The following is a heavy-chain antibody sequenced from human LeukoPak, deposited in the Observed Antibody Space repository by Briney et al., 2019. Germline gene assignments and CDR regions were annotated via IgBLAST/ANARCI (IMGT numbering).Heavy chain of an antibody. D-gene: IGHD6-13*01. V-gene: IGHV3-21*01. Sequence: GGSLRLSCVVSGFTFSSYSMSWVRQAPGKGLEWVSSVSTSSIFTYYADSVKDRFTISRDNAKNSLYLQMNSLIAEDTAVFYCARGGASSSSGFDSWGQGTLVTVSS. CDR3: ARGGASSSSGFDS. J-gene: IGHJ4*02. CDR1: GFTFSSYS. CDR2: VSTSSIFT.